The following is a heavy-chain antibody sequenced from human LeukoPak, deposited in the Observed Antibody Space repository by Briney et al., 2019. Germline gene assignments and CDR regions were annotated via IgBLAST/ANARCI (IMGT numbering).Heavy chain of an antibody. V-gene: IGHV3-43D*03. J-gene: IGHJ3*02. CDR2: ISWDGGTT. CDR3: ARALLQPPIAAAVDAFDI. CDR1: GFTFDDYA. Sequence: GGSLRLSCAASGFTFDDYAMHWVRQVPGKGLEWVSLISWDGGTTYYADSVKGRFTISRDNAKNSLYLQMNSLRAEDTAVYYCARALLQPPIAAAVDAFDIWGQGTMVTVSS. D-gene: IGHD6-13*01.